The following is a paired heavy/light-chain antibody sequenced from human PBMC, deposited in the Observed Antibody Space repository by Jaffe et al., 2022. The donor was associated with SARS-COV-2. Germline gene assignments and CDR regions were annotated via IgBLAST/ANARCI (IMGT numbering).Heavy chain of an antibody. CDR1: GFTFSQYG. V-gene: IGHV3-33*01. Sequence: QVQLVESGGGVVQPGRSLRLSCEASGFTFSQYGMHWVRQAPGKGLEWVAVIWYDGSNKYYADSVKGRFTISRDNPKSTLYLQMNSLRAEDTAVYYCATTPMRIAVAGNLGYYYYGLDVWGQGTTVTVSS. J-gene: IGHJ6*02. CDR3: ATTPMRIAVAGNLGYYYYGLDV. D-gene: IGHD6-19*01. CDR2: IWYDGSNK.
Light chain of an antibody. CDR2: DSN. CDR1: SSNIGNDY. CDR3: GTWDSSLSAWV. Sequence: QSVLTQTPSVSAAPGQKVTISCSGSSSNIGNDYVSWYQHLPGTAPKLLIYDSNKRPSGIPDRFSGSKSGTSATLGITGLQTGDEADYYCGTWDSSLSAWVFGGGTKLTVL. J-gene: IGLJ3*02. V-gene: IGLV1-51*01.